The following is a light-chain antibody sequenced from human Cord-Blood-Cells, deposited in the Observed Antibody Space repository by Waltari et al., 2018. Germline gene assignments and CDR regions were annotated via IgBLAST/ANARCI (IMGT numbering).Light chain of an antibody. CDR3: CSYAGSFYV. Sequence: QSALTQPRSVSGSPGPSVAVPCIGPRCHVCGYNYVSWYQQPPGNPPKLMIYDVSKRPSGVPDRFSGSKSGNTASLTISGLQAEDEADYYCCSYAGSFYVFGTGTKVTVL. V-gene: IGLV2-11*01. CDR1: RCHVCGYNY. J-gene: IGLJ1*01. CDR2: DVS.